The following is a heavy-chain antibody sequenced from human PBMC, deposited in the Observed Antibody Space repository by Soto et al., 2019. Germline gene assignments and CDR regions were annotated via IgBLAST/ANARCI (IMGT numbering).Heavy chain of an antibody. CDR3: ARDGKAVAEKFDS. Sequence: SETLSLTCAVYGVSFSGYYWTWIRQPPGKGLEWIGEINHSGSTNYNPSLKSRVTILVDTSKNQFSLKLSSVTAADTAVYYCARDGKAVAEKFDSWGQGTLVTVSS. D-gene: IGHD6-19*01. CDR1: GVSFSGYY. V-gene: IGHV4-34*01. CDR2: INHSGST. J-gene: IGHJ4*02.